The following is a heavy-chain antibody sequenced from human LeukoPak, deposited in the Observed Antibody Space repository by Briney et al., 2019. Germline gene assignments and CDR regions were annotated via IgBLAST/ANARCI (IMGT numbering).Heavy chain of an antibody. Sequence: SQTLSLTCTVSGYSISSGYYWGWIRQPPGKGPEWIGSIYHSGSTYYNPSLKSRVTISVDTSKNQFSLKLSSVTAADTAVYYCARTRPYGSGSYSLFDYWGQGTLVTVSS. J-gene: IGHJ4*02. V-gene: IGHV4-38-2*02. CDR2: IYHSGST. CDR3: ARTRPYGSGSYSLFDY. CDR1: GYSISSGYY. D-gene: IGHD3-10*01.